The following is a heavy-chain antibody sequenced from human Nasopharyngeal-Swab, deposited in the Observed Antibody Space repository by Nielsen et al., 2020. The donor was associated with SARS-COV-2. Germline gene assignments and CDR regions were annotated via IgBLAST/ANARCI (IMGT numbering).Heavy chain of an antibody. D-gene: IGHD4-17*01. CDR1: GFTFSSYA. CDR3: AKSHLGTATSVTSWYFDY. CDR2: ISGSGDNT. J-gene: IGHJ4*02. V-gene: IGHV3-23*01. Sequence: GESLKISCAASGFTFSSYAMSWVRQAPRKGLEWVSGISGSGDNTDYADSVKGRFTISRDNSKNTLYLQVNSLRAEDTAVYYCAKSHLGTATSVTSWYFDYRGQGTLVTVSS.